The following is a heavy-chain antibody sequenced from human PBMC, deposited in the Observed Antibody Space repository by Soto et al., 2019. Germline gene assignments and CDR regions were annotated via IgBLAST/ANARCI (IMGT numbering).Heavy chain of an antibody. CDR1: GYTFTSYY. J-gene: IGHJ3*02. Sequence: ASVKVSCKASGYTFTSYYMHWVRQAPGQGLEWMGIINPSGGSTSYAQKFQGRVTMTRDTSTSTVYMELSSLRSEDTAVYYCARVQGVVTAIDAFDIWGQGTMVTV. D-gene: IGHD2-21*02. CDR2: INPSGGST. V-gene: IGHV1-46*01. CDR3: ARVQGVVTAIDAFDI.